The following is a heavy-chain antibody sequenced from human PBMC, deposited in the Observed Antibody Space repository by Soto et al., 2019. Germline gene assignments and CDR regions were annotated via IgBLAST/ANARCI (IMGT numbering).Heavy chain of an antibody. CDR1: GYTFTSYD. D-gene: IGHD3-3*01. J-gene: IGHJ6*02. CDR3: ARQYYDFWSGYNYGMAV. Sequence: QVQLVQSGAEVKKPGASVKVSCKASGYTFTSYDINWVRQATGQGLEWMGWMNPNNGNTGYAQKFQGRVTMTRNTSKSTAYMELSSLRSEDTAVYYCARQYYDFWSGYNYGMAVWGQGTTVTVSS. CDR2: MNPNNGNT. V-gene: IGHV1-8*01.